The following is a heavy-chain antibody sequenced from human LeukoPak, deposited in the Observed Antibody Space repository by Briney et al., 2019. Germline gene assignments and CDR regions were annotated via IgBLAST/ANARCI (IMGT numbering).Heavy chain of an antibody. D-gene: IGHD4-17*01. Sequence: PSETLSLTCSVSGSSFNTYYWSWIRQPAGKALEWIGRIRTSGSADYSPSLQSRVTISVDMSKRGFSLKLTSVTAADTAIYYCARDIVYLIDEDYGWGQGILVTVSS. CDR3: ARDIVYLIDEDYG. CDR1: GSSFNTYY. CDR2: IRTSGSA. V-gene: IGHV4-4*07. J-gene: IGHJ4*02.